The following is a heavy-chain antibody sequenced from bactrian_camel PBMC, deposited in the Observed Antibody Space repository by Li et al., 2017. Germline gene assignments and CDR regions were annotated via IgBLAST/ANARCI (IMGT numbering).Heavy chain of an antibody. CDR2: LNGAGSTT. Sequence: QLVESGGGLVQPGGSLRLSCAASGSTFSTYWMSWVRQAPGKGLEWVSTLNGAGSTTYYADSVKGRFTISRDNAKNTVYLQMNSLKPEDTAVYYCAAVRFGGPLSGYDDCPLKYEYNYWGQGTQVTVS. J-gene: IGHJ4*01. D-gene: IGHD4*01. CDR3: AAVRFGGPLSGYDDCPLKYEYNY. V-gene: IGHV3S25*01. CDR1: GSTFSTYW.